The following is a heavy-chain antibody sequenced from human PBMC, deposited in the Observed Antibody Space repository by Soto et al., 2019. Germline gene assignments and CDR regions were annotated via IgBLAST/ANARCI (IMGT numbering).Heavy chain of an antibody. D-gene: IGHD1-26*01. CDR3: ARGRLVGAPYY. CDR1: GYTFTGYY. CDR2: INPDSGDT. V-gene: IGHV1-2*02. Sequence: ASVKASCKASGYTFTGYYMHWVRQAPGQGLEWMGWINPDSGDTKYSQKFQGRVTITRDTSASTAYMELSRLRSEDTAVYYCARGRLVGAPYYWGQGTLVTVSS. J-gene: IGHJ4*02.